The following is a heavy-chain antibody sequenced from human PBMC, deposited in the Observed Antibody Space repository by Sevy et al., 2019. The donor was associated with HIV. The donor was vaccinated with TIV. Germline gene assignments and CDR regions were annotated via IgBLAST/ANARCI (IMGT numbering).Heavy chain of an antibody. CDR2: IWHDGTQT. J-gene: IGHJ4*02. CDR1: GFIFSTFG. CDR3: GGVTPDEDGTTLDS. D-gene: IGHD4-4*01. Sequence: GGSLRLSCAASGFIFSTFGINWVRQAPGKGLEWVAIIWHDGTQTHYLESVKGRLTISRDNSKNTVYLLMNSLRVDESGTDYCGGVTPDEDGTTLDSWGLGTLVTVSS. V-gene: IGHV3-33*01.